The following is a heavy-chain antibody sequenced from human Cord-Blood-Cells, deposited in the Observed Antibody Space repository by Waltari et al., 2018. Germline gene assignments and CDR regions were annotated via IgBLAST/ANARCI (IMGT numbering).Heavy chain of an antibody. Sequence: QVQLLQSGAEVKKPGASVKVSCKASGCTFTSYDINWVRQATGQGLEWMGWMNPNSGNTGYAQKFQGRVTMTRNTSISTAYMELSSLRSEDTAVYYCRVSYSSSWFDYWGQGTLVTVSS. D-gene: IGHD6-13*01. CDR3: RVSYSSSWFDY. CDR2: MNPNSGNT. J-gene: IGHJ4*02. CDR1: GCTFTSYD. V-gene: IGHV1-8*01.